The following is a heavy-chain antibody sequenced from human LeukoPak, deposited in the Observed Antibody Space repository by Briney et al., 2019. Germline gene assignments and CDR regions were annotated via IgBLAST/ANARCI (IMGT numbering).Heavy chain of an antibody. CDR2: IYTSGST. Sequence: PSQTLSLTCTVSGGSISSGSYYWSWIRQPAGKGLEWIGRIYTSGSTNYNPSLKSRVTISVDTSKNQFSLKLGSVTAADTAVYYCARSRGWLQSHPLGYWGQGTLVAVSS. D-gene: IGHD5-24*01. CDR3: ARSRGWLQSHPLGY. CDR1: GGSISSGSYY. J-gene: IGHJ4*02. V-gene: IGHV4-61*02.